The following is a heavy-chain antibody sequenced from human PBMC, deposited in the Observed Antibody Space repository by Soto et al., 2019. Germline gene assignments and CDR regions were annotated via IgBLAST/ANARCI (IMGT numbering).Heavy chain of an antibody. CDR3: ARAEGIAVAGNVDYYYYYMDV. CDR1: GFTFSDYY. CDR2: ISSSGSTI. Sequence: GGSLRLSFAASGFTFSDYYMSWIRQAPGKGLEWVSYISSSGSTIYYADSVKGRFTISRDNAKNSLYLQMNSLRAEDTAVYYCARAEGIAVAGNVDYYYYYMDVWGKGTTVTVSS. J-gene: IGHJ6*03. V-gene: IGHV3-11*01. D-gene: IGHD6-19*01.